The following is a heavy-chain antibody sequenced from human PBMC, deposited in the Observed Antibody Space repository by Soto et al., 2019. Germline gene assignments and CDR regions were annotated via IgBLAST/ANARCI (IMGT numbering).Heavy chain of an antibody. CDR1: GFPFSDYY. CDR3: ARRRPTGYYNY. D-gene: IGHD3-9*01. CDR2: IGSSSSYT. J-gene: IGHJ4*02. V-gene: IGHV3-11*05. Sequence: QVQLVESGGDLVKPGGSLRLSCAASGFPFSDYYMSWIRQAPGKGLEWVSSIGSSSSYTNYADSVKGRFTISRDNAKKSLYLQMNSLRAEDTAVSYCARRRPTGYYNYWGQGTLVTVSA.